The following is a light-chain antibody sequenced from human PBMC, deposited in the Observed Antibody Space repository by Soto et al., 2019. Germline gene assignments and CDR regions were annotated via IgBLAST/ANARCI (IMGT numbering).Light chain of an antibody. CDR2: EDT. J-gene: IGLJ3*02. V-gene: IGLV2-23*01. CDR3: CSYAGSYTWV. Sequence: QSALTQPASVSGSPGQSITISCTGASSDVGTYNLVSWYQQHPGKAPNLIIYEDTKRPSGVSNRFSGSKSGNTASLTVSGLQAEDEADYYCCSYAGSYTWVFGGGTKVTVL. CDR1: SSDVGTYNL.